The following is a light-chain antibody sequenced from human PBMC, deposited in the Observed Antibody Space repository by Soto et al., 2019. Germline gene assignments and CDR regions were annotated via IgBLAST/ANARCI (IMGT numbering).Light chain of an antibody. CDR1: SSDVGGYNF. V-gene: IGLV2-14*01. J-gene: IGLJ1*01. Sequence: QSALTQPASLSGSPGQSITISCTGTSSDVGGYNFVSWYQQRPGEAPKLIIYEVTNRPSGLFNRFSGSKSGNTASLTISGLQTEDEADYYCSSYTAGSTYVFGTGTKVTVL. CDR3: SSYTAGSTYV. CDR2: EVT.